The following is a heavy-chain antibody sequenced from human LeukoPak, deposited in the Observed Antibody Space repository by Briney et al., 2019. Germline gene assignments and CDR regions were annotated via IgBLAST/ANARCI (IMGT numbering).Heavy chain of an antibody. CDR1: GVIFRHYA. CDR2: ISRSGDST. CDR3: AKDLGLRVWGNYRPPAFDY. J-gene: IGHJ4*02. Sequence: GGSLRLSCSASGVIFRHYAGNWVRQSPGKGLEWVSGISRSGDSTYYADSAKGRFTVSRDNSKNTLYLQMNSLTAADTAVYYCAKDLGLRVWGNYRPPAFDYWGQGTLVTVSS. V-gene: IGHV3-23*01. D-gene: IGHD3-16*02.